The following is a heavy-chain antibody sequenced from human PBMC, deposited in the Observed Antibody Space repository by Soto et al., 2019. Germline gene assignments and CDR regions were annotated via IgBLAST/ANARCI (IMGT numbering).Heavy chain of an antibody. V-gene: IGHV1-69*13. D-gene: IGHD2-15*01. J-gene: IGHJ3*02. Sequence: GASVKVSCKASGGTFSSYAISWVRQAPGQGLEWMGGIIPIFGTANYAQKFQGRVTITAEESTSTAYMELSSLRSEDTAVYYCASKGYCSGGSCYSPNAFDIWGQGTMVTVSS. CDR1: GGTFSSYA. CDR3: ASKGYCSGGSCYSPNAFDI. CDR2: IIPIFGTA.